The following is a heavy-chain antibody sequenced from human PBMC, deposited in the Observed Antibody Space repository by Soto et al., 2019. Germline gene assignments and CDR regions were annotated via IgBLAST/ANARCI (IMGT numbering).Heavy chain of an antibody. Sequence: SETLSLTCTVSGGSISSYYWSWIRQPPGKGLEWIGYIYYSGSTNYNPSLKSRVTISVDTSKNQFSLKLSSVTAADTAVYYCARVPYCSGGSCYGDDYWGQGTLVTVSS. J-gene: IGHJ4*02. CDR2: IYYSGST. CDR3: ARVPYCSGGSCYGDDY. V-gene: IGHV4-59*01. CDR1: GGSISSYY. D-gene: IGHD2-15*01.